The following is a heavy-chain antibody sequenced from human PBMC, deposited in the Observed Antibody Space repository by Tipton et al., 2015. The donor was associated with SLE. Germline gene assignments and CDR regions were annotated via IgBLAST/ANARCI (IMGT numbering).Heavy chain of an antibody. CDR2: IRYDGSDK. J-gene: IGHJ5*02. D-gene: IGHD2-15*01. CDR3: ANGYCSGGSCYENRFDP. Sequence: SLRLSCVASDSGFTFTNYGMHWVRQSPGKGLEWVALIRYDGSDKKYAESVRGRFIISRDSSKNTVFLQMNSLRAEDTAVYRCANGYCSGGSCYENRFDPWGQGTLVTVSS. V-gene: IGHV3-30*02. CDR1: DSGFTFTNYG.